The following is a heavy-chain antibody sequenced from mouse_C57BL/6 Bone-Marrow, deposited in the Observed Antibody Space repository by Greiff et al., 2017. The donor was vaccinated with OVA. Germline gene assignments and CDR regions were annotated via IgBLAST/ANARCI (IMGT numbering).Heavy chain of an antibody. Sequence: QVQLQQPGAELVLPGASVKLSCTASGYTFTSYWMHWVKQRPGQGLEWIGEIDPSDSYTYYTQKFKGKSTLTVDKSSSTAYMQLSSLTSEDSAVYYCARRHYGYDRAWFAYWGQGTLVTVSA. D-gene: IGHD2-2*01. V-gene: IGHV1-69*01. J-gene: IGHJ3*01. CDR3: ARRHYGYDRAWFAY. CDR2: IDPSDSYT. CDR1: GYTFTSYW.